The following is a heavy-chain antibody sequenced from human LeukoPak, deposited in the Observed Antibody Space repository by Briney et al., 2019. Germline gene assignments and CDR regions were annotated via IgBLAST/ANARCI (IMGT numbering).Heavy chain of an antibody. J-gene: IGHJ5*02. CDR3: ARVERWLQFLA. CDR1: GGTFSSYA. D-gene: IGHD5-24*01. V-gene: IGHV1-69*05. CDR2: IIPIFGTA. Sequence: SVKVSCKASGGTFSSYAISWVRQAPGQGLEWMGRIIPIFGTANYAQKFQGRATITKDESTSTAYMELSSLRSEDTAVYYCARVERWLQFLAWGQGTLVTVSS.